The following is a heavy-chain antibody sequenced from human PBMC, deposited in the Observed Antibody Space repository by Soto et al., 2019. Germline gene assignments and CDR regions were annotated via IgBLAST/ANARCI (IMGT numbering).Heavy chain of an antibody. CDR2: IKYSGTT. Sequence: SETLSLTCTVSGGSISSSRCHWGWIRQPPGKGLEWIASIKYSGTTFYNPSLKSRVTLSVDTSKNQFALKLSSVTAADTAVYYCARNYYYGSGSYYSGLDYYYYGMDVWGQGTTVTISS. V-gene: IGHV4-39*01. J-gene: IGHJ6*02. D-gene: IGHD3-10*01. CDR3: ARNYYYGSGSYYSGLDYYYYGMDV. CDR1: GGSISSSRCH.